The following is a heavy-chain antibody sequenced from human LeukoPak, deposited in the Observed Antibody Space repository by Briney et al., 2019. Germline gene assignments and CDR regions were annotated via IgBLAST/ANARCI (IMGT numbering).Heavy chain of an antibody. D-gene: IGHD6-19*01. CDR3: ARTPSAGTCVDY. Sequence: GGSLRLSCAASGFTFSDYYMSWIRQAPGKGLEWVSSISSSSSYIYYADSVKGRFTISRDNAKNSLYLQMNSLRAEDTAVYYCARTPSAGTCVDYWGQGTLVTVSS. V-gene: IGHV3-11*06. CDR2: ISSSSSYI. CDR1: GFTFSDYY. J-gene: IGHJ4*02.